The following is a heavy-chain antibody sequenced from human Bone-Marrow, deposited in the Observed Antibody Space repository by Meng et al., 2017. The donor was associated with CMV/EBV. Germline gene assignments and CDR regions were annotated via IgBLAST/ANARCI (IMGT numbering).Heavy chain of an antibody. CDR3: AVGHDSRKVAY. CDR2: ICDGGNT. CDR1: GFTVNIAH. V-gene: IGHV3-53*01. Sequence: GGSLRLSCVISGFTVNIAHMNWVRQAPGKGLEWVSVICDGGNTHYADFAKGRFIISRDSPTITLYLQMNSLRADDTALYYCAVGHDSRKVAYWGQGTLVTVYS. J-gene: IGHJ4*02. D-gene: IGHD3-16*01.